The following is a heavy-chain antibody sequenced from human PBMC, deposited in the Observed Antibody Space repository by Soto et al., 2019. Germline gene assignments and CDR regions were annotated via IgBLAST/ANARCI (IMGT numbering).Heavy chain of an antibody. CDR2: VYYMGAT. CDR1: GGSITSSSYY. D-gene: IGHD3-3*01. Sequence: SETLSLTCTVSGGSITSSSYYWGWIRQPPGKGLEWVGSVYYMGATYYNPSLGSRVTISVDMAKNQFSLNLNSVTAADTAVYYCARHLLGFFPNAMDVWGQGTSVTVSS. J-gene: IGHJ6*02. V-gene: IGHV4-39*01. CDR3: ARHLLGFFPNAMDV.